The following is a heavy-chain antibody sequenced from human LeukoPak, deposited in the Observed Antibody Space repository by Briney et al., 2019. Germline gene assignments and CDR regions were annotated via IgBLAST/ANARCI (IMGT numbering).Heavy chain of an antibody. CDR1: GFTFGSYA. D-gene: IGHD2-2*01. Sequence: PGGSLRLSCAASGFTFGSYAMHWVRQAPGKGLGRVAVIAHDETNRFYADSVKGRFTISRDNSMNTLYLRMNSLRPEDTAVYFWARDLTPGAPDYFDYWGQGTLVTVSS. V-gene: IGHV3-30*04. J-gene: IGHJ4*02. CDR2: IAHDETNR. CDR3: ARDLTPGAPDYFDY.